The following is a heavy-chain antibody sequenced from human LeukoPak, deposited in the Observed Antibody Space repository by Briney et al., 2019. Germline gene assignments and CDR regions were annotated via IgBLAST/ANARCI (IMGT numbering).Heavy chain of an antibody. D-gene: IGHD6-19*01. V-gene: IGHV3-7*03. J-gene: IGHJ4*02. CDR2: IKQDGSDR. CDR3: VRNLAVAGTCFDS. Sequence: GGSLRLSCAASGFTFRNYWMSWVRQAPGTGLEWVANIKQDGSDRSYVTSVRGRFTISRDNAESSLYLQMNSLRVEDTAVYYCVRNLAVAGTCFDSWGQGTLVTVSS. CDR1: GFTFRNYW.